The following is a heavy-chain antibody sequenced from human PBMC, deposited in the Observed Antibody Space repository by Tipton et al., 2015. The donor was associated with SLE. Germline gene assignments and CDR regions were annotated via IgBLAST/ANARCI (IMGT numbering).Heavy chain of an antibody. CDR3: ARIIAGPGDAFDV. CDR2: FSSDGRA. V-gene: IGHV4-4*07. Sequence: TLSLTCTVSGGSIGNNYWNWIRQSAGGLEWIGRFSSDGRAALESRLNPSFESRVTMSVDPSKKQLSLTLMSVTAADTAVYFCARIIAGPGDAFDVWGQGTMVTVSS. CDR1: GGSIGNNY. J-gene: IGHJ3*01.